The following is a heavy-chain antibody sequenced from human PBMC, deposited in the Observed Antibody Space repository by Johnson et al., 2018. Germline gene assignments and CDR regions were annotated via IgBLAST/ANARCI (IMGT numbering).Heavy chain of an antibody. V-gene: IGHV3-23*04. Sequence: VQLVQSGGGVVQPGGSXRLSCAASGFTFSSHAMSCVRQDPGQGLGWVSALSGSGGSTYYADSVNGRFTISSDNSKNTLYLQMNSLRAEDTAVYYCAKTMIVVVITPDAFDIWGQGTMVTVSS. CDR3: AKTMIVVVITPDAFDI. CDR2: LSGSGGST. CDR1: GFTFSSHA. D-gene: IGHD3-22*01. J-gene: IGHJ3*02.